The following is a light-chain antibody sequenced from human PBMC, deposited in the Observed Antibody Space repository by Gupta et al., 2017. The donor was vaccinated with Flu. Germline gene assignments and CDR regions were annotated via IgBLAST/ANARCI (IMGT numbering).Light chain of an antibody. Sequence: QSVLTQSPPASGPPGQRVTISCTGSSANIGSNYLYWHKQFPRTTPTLLIYWNNQRPSAVPDRFSGSTSGTSASLAISWARSEDDADHCCAAWDDSLSGPVFGEATKLTVL. CDR2: WNN. CDR3: AAWDDSLSGPV. V-gene: IGLV1-47*01. CDR1: SANIGSNY. J-gene: IGLJ2*01.